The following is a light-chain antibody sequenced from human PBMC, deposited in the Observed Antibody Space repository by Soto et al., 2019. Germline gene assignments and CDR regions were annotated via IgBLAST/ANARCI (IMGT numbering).Light chain of an antibody. CDR2: WAS. CDR1: QSVLYSSNNKNY. CDR3: QQYYSTPQT. J-gene: IGKJ1*01. V-gene: IGKV4-1*01. Sequence: DIVMTRSPDSLAVSLGERATINCKSSQSVLYSSNNKNYLAWYQQKPGQPPKLLIYWASTRESGVPVRFSGSGSGTDFTLTISSLQAEDVAVYYCQQYYSTPQTFGQGTKVDIK.